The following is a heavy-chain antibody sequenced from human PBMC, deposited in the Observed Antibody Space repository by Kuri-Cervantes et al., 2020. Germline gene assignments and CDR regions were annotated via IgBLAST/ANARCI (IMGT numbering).Heavy chain of an antibody. D-gene: IGHD3-3*01. V-gene: IGHV3-23*01. CDR2: ISGSGGST. CDR3: AKSDATTYYDFWSGYYSGFDY. CDR1: GFTFSSYA. J-gene: IGHJ4*02. Sequence: GESLKISCAASGFTFSSYAMSWVRQAPGKGLEWVSAISGSGGSTYYADSVKGRFTISRDNSKNTLYLRMNSLRAEDTAVYYCAKSDATTYYDFWSGYYSGFDYWGQGTLVTVSS.